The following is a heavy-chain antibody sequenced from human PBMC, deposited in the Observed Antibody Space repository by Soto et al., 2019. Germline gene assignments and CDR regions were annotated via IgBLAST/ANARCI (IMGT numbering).Heavy chain of an antibody. CDR2: ISSSSGYT. J-gene: IGHJ4*02. D-gene: IGHD3-10*02. CDR3: TIVRVADSALDH. Sequence: KPGGSLRLSCAASGFTFSDYYMSWIRQAPGEGLELVSFISSSSGYTTYADSVKGRFTISRDNSKNTLFLHMSNLRAEDTAMYYCTIVRVADSALDHWGQGTLVTVSS. CDR1: GFTFSDYY. V-gene: IGHV3-11*06.